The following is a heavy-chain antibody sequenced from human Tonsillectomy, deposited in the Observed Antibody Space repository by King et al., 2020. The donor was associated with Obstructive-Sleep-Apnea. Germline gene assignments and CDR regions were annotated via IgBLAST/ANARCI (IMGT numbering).Heavy chain of an antibody. Sequence: VQLVESGGGLVKPGGSLRLSCAASGFTFSDYTTNWVRQAPGKGLEWVSSISSISSYIYYADSVKGRFTISRDNAKNSLYLQMNSLRAEDTAVYYCARDEGGGSCRYWGQGTLVTVSS. CDR3: ARDEGGGSCRY. CDR1: GFTFSDYT. D-gene: IGHD2-15*01. J-gene: IGHJ4*02. CDR2: ISSISSYI. V-gene: IGHV3-21*01.